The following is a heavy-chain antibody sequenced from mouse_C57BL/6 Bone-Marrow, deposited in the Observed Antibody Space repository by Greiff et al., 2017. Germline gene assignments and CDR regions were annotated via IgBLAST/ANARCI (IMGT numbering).Heavy chain of an antibody. CDR1: GYTFTDYN. Sequence: DVKLQESGPELVKPGASVKMSCKASGYTFTDYNMHWVKQSHGKSLEWIGYINPNNGGTSYNQKFKGKDTLTVNKSSSTAYMELRSLTSEDSAVYYCARFITTVVADYFDYWGQGTTLTVSS. CDR2: INPNNGGT. V-gene: IGHV1-22*01. CDR3: ARFITTVVADYFDY. D-gene: IGHD1-1*01. J-gene: IGHJ2*01.